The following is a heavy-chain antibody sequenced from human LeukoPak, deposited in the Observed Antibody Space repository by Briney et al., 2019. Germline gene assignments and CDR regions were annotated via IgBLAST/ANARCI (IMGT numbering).Heavy chain of an antibody. D-gene: IGHD5-12*01. Sequence: PSETLSLTCTVSGGSISSYYWTWIRQTPGKGLEWIGYIYYSGSTNYNPSLKSRVTISVDTSKNQFSLKLTSVTAADTAVYYCARTSGYSGYFDYWGQGTLVTLSS. CDR3: ARTSGYSGYFDY. V-gene: IGHV4-59*01. CDR2: IYYSGST. J-gene: IGHJ4*02. CDR1: GGSISSYY.